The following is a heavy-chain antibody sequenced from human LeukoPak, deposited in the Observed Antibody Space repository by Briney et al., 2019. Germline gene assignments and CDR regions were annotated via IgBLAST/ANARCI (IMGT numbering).Heavy chain of an antibody. CDR3: ATEGVEGIVVVPALGY. CDR2: FDPEDGET. D-gene: IGHD2-2*01. CDR1: GYTLTELS. Sequence: ASVKVSCKVSGYTLTELSMHWVRQAPGKGLEWMGGFDPEDGETIYAQKFQGSVTMTEDTSTDTAYMELSSLRSEDTAVYYCATEGVEGIVVVPALGYWGQGTLVTVSS. V-gene: IGHV1-24*01. J-gene: IGHJ4*02.